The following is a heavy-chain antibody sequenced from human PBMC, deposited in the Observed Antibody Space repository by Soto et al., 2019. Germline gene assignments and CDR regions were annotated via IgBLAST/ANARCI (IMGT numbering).Heavy chain of an antibody. CDR3: ASLYYYDSSGYFGGHYYYGMDV. Sequence: EVQLVESGGGLVKPGGSLRLSCAASGFTFSSYSMTWVRQAPGKGLEWVSSISSSSGYIYYADSVRGRFTISRDNAQNSLFLHMNSLRAEDTAVYYCASLYYYDSSGYFGGHYYYGMDVWGQGTTVTVSS. V-gene: IGHV3-21*01. D-gene: IGHD3-22*01. J-gene: IGHJ6*02. CDR1: GFTFSSYS. CDR2: ISSSSGYI.